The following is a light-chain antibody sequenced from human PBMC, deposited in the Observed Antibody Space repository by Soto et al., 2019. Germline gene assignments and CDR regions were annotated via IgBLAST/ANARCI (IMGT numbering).Light chain of an antibody. Sequence: DIQMTQSPSSLSASVGDRVTIPCRASQSINSHVIWYQQKPGKAPQLLIYVASSLQSGVPSRFSGSGSGTDFTLTISSLQPEDFATYYCQQSYRTPLTFGGGTKVEIK. V-gene: IGKV1-39*01. CDR3: QQSYRTPLT. CDR2: VAS. J-gene: IGKJ4*01. CDR1: QSINSH.